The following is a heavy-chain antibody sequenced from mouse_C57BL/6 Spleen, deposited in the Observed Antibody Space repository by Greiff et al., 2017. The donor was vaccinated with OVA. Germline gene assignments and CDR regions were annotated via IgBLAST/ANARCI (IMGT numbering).Heavy chain of an antibody. D-gene: IGHD2-3*01. Sequence: VKLQESGPELVKPRASVKISCKASGYAFSSSWMNWVKQRPGKGLEWIGRIYPGDGDTNYNGKFKGKATLTADKSSSTAYMQLSSLTSEDSAVYFCARRVDGLYYFDYWGQGTTLTVSS. CDR1: GYAFSSSW. CDR3: ARRVDGLYYFDY. J-gene: IGHJ2*01. CDR2: IYPGDGDT. V-gene: IGHV1-82*01.